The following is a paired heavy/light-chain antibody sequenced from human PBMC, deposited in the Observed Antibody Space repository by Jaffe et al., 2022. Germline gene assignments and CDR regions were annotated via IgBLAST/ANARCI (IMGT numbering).Heavy chain of an antibody. CDR2: IKQDGSEK. J-gene: IGHJ6*04. CDR3: ARDWGYFDWLLYPPEMDV. V-gene: IGHV3-7*05. CDR1: GFTFSSYW. Sequence: EVQLVESGGGLVQPGGSLRLSCAASGFTFSSYWMSWVRQAPGKGLEWVANIKQDGSEKYYVDSVKGRFTISRDNAKNSLYLQMNSLRAEDTAVYYCARDWGYFDWLLYPPEMDVWGKGTTVTVSS. D-gene: IGHD3-9*01.
Light chain of an antibody. CDR1: QGISNY. Sequence: DIQMTQSPSSLSASVGDRVTITCRASQGISNYLAWYQQKPGKVPKLLIYAASTLQSGVPSRFSGSGSGTDFTLTISSLQPEDVATYYCQKYNSAPPFTFGPGTKVDIK. V-gene: IGKV1-27*01. J-gene: IGKJ3*01. CDR2: AAS. CDR3: QKYNSAPPFT.